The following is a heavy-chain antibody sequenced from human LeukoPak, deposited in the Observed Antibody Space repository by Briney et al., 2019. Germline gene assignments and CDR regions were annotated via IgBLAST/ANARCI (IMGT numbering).Heavy chain of an antibody. V-gene: IGHV3-23*01. CDR1: GLTFGDYA. J-gene: IGHJ4*02. CDR2: ISGGGGST. CDR3: AKAPSSGSYFYDY. Sequence: GGSLRLSCEASGLTFGDYAMSWVRQAPGKGLEWVSAISGGGGSTYYADSVKGRFTISRDNSKNTLFLQMSSLRAEDTAVYYCAKAPSSGSYFYDYWGQGTLVTVSS. D-gene: IGHD3-10*01.